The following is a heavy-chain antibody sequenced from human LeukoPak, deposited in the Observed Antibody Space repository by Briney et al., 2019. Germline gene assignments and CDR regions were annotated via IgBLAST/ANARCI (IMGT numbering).Heavy chain of an antibody. V-gene: IGHV3-30*02. CDR1: GFTFSNYG. J-gene: IGHJ6*03. Sequence: PGGSLRLSCAASGFTFSNYGMHWVRQAPGKGLEWVAFIRYDVKSKYYADSVKGRFTISRDDSNNTLYLQVNSLRAEDTAVYYCAKGNDAPSTSWDYYYMVVWGKGTTVTVSS. CDR3: AKGNDAPSTSWDYYYMVV. D-gene: IGHD6-13*01. CDR2: IRYDVKSK.